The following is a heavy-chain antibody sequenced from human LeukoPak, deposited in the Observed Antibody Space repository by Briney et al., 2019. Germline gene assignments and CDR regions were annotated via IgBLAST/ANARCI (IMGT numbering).Heavy chain of an antibody. Sequence: PSETLSLTCTVSGGSISSSSYYWGWIRQPPGKGLEWIGSIYYSGSTYYNPSLKSRVTISVDTSKNQFSLKLSSVTAADTAVYYCATLGGSDYWGQGTLVTVSS. CDR1: GGSISSSSYY. CDR3: ATLGGSDY. V-gene: IGHV4-39*07. J-gene: IGHJ4*02. D-gene: IGHD4-23*01. CDR2: IYYSGST.